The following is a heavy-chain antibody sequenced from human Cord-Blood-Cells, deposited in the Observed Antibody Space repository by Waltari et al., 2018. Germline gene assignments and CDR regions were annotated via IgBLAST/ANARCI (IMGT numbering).Heavy chain of an antibody. CDR2: FVHEEGET. CDR3: ATAYRVGAATGFDY. J-gene: IGHJ4*02. D-gene: IGHD1-26*01. CDR1: GYTLTELS. Sequence: QVQLVQSGAEVKKPGASVKVSCKVSGYTLTELSMHWVRQAPGKGLEWMGGFVHEEGETIDAQKFKGRVTMTEDTSTVTAYMELSSLRSEDTAVYYCATAYRVGAATGFDYWGQGTLVTVSS. V-gene: IGHV1-24*01.